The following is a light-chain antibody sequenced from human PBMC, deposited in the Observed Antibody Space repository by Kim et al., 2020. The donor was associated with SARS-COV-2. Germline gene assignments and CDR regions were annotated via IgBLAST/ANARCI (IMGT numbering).Light chain of an antibody. J-gene: IGLJ2*01. Sequence: ALGQKVQITSQCDGLRSNYASWYQQKPGQAPVLFIYGKNNRPSGIPDRFSGSSSGNTASLTITGAQAEDEADYYCNSRDSSGNHVVFGGGTQLTVL. CDR2: GKN. CDR1: GLRSNY. V-gene: IGLV3-19*01. CDR3: NSRDSSGNHVV.